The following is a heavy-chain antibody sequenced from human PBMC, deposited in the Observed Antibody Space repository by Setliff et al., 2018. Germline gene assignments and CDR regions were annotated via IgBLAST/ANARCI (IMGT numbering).Heavy chain of an antibody. CDR2: IYTSGST. Sequence: SETLSLTCTVSGGSISSYYWSWIRQPAGRGLEWIGRIYTSGSTNYNPSLKSRVTMSVDTSKNQFSLKLSSVTAADTAVYYCARDHGDYGYYYYYMDVWGKGTTVTVSS. CDR1: GGSISSYY. D-gene: IGHD4-17*01. J-gene: IGHJ6*03. V-gene: IGHV4-4*07. CDR3: ARDHGDYGYYYYYMDV.